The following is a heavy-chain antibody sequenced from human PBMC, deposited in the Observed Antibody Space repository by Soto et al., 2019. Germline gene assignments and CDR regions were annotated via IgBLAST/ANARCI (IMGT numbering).Heavy chain of an antibody. CDR2: IIPIFGTA. D-gene: IGHD3-22*01. V-gene: IGHV1-69*13. J-gene: IGHJ4*02. Sequence: GASVKVSCKASGGTFSSYAISWVRQAPGQGLEWMGGIIPIFGTANYAQKFQGRVTITADESTSTAYMELSSLRSEDTAVYYCARDSAYYYDSSGQYYFDYWGQGTLVTVSS. CDR1: GGTFSSYA. CDR3: ARDSAYYYDSSGQYYFDY.